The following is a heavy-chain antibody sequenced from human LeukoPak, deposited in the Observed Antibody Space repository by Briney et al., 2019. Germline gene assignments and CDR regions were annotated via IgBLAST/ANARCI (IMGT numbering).Heavy chain of an antibody. V-gene: IGHV1-69*06. Sequence: SVKVSCKASGGTFSSYGISWVRQAPGQGLEWMGGIIPFFGRADYAQKFQGRVTITADKSTSTAYMDLTSLKSEDTAVYYCARDNNDYVWGSYRYGLDPWGQGTLVTVSS. CDR3: ARDNNDYVWGSYRYGLDP. CDR2: IIPFFGRA. D-gene: IGHD3-16*02. J-gene: IGHJ5*02. CDR1: GGTFSSYG.